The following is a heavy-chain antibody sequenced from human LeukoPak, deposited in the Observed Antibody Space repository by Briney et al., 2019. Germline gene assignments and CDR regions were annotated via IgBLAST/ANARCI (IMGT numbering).Heavy chain of an antibody. V-gene: IGHV3-23*01. D-gene: IGHD6-13*01. Sequence: QPGGSLSLSCAASGFTFSSYAMSWVRQAPGKGLEWVSAISGSGGSTYYADSVKGRFTISRDNSKTKLYLQMNSLRAEDTAVYYCAKGGSWYYFDYWGQGTLVTVSS. CDR2: ISGSGGST. CDR3: AKGGSWYYFDY. J-gene: IGHJ4*02. CDR1: GFTFSSYA.